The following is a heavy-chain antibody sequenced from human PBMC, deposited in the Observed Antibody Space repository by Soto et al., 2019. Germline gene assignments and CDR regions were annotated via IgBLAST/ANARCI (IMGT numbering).Heavy chain of an antibody. D-gene: IGHD3-10*01. J-gene: IGHJ6*02. V-gene: IGHV4-59*08. CDR1: GGSISSYY. CDR2: IYYSGST. Sequence: SETLSLTCTVSGGSISSYYWSWIRQPPGKGLEWIGYIYYSGSTNYNPSLKSRVTISVDTSKNQFSLKLSSVTAADTAVYYCARRLLGSYYGMDVWGQGTTVTVSS. CDR3: ARRLLGSYYGMDV.